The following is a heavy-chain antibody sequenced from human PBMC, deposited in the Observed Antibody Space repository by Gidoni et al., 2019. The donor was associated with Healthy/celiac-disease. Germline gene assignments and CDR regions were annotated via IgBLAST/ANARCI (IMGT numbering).Heavy chain of an antibody. CDR1: SGSFSGYY. Sequence: QVQLQQWGAGLLKPSETLSLTCAVYSGSFSGYYWSWIRQPPGKGLEWIGEINHSVSTNYNPSLKSRVTISVDTSKNQFSLKLISVTAADTAVYYCARVSLHYYYYMDVWGKGTTVTVSS. J-gene: IGHJ6*03. V-gene: IGHV4-34*01. CDR3: ARVSLHYYYYMDV. CDR2: INHSVST.